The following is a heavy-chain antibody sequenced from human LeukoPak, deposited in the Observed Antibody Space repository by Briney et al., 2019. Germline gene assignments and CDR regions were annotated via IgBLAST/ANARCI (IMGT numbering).Heavy chain of an antibody. J-gene: IGHJ6*02. CDR2: ISSDGRNE. D-gene: IGHD2-2*01. CDR1: GFWLSNYV. V-gene: IGHV3-30*16. Sequence: GGSLRLSCAASGFWLSNYVVTWVRQAPGEGLQWMTSISSDGRNEYSAVGRSTISRTNSEKTLYLQMKSLRMKDTAVYYCARVGPCSSTSCGNIYHHYNRMDVWGQGTTVTVSS. CDR3: ARVGPCSSTSCGNIYHHYNRMDV.